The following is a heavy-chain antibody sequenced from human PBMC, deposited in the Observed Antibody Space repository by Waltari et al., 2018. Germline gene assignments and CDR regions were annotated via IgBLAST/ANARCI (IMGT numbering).Heavy chain of an antibody. Sequence: EVQLVESGGDLVQPGGSLRLSCAASGITVSSYVMQWVRKAPGTGLVWVSRINTDGSITIYADSVRGRFTISRDNAKNTLYLQMNSLRVDDSAVYYCTRGVAEGFDPWGQGTLVTVSS. CDR2: INTDGSIT. CDR3: TRGVAEGFDP. D-gene: IGHD2-15*01. J-gene: IGHJ5*02. CDR1: GITVSSYV. V-gene: IGHV3-74*01.